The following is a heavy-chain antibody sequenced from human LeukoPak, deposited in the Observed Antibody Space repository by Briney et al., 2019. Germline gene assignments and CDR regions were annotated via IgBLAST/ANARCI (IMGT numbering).Heavy chain of an antibody. V-gene: IGHV1-18*01. CDR1: GYTFTNYG. CDR2: ISAYIGNT. CDR3: ARASDTNWELGS. D-gene: IGHD1-26*01. J-gene: IGHJ5*02. Sequence: GASVKVSCKASGYTFTNYGITWARQAPGQGLEWMGWISAYIGNTNYAQKPQGRVTMTTDTSTSTAYMELRSLRSDDTAVYYCARASDTNWELGSWGQGTLVTVSS.